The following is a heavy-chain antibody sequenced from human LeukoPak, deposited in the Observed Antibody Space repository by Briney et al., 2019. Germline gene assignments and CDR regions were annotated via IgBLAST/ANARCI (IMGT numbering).Heavy chain of an antibody. V-gene: IGHV3-30*04. J-gene: IGHJ4*02. D-gene: IGHD4-17*01. CDR1: GFTFSSYA. CDR2: ISYDGSNK. CDR3: ARESHGDYVFDY. Sequence: GGSLRLSCEASGFTFSSYAMHWVRQAPGKGLEWVAVISYDGSNKYYADSVKGRFTISRDNSKNTLYLQMNSLRAEDTAVYYCARESHGDYVFDYWGQGTLVTVSS.